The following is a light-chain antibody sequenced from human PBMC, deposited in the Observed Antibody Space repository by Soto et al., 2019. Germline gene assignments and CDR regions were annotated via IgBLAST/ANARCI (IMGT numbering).Light chain of an antibody. J-gene: IGKJ3*01. Sequence: EIVMTQSPATLSVSPGERATLSCRASQSVSSNLAWYQQKPGQAPRLLIYGASTRATGIPARFSGSGFVTESTLTISSLQSEDFAVYYCQQYNNWPPIPFGPGTKVDIK. V-gene: IGKV3-15*01. CDR2: GAS. CDR3: QQYNNWPPIP. CDR1: QSVSSN.